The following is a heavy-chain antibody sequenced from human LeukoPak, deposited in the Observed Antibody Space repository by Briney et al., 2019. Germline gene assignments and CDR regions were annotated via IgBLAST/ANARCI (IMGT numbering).Heavy chain of an antibody. V-gene: IGHV4-39*01. CDR2: IYYSGST. CDR3: ARSVSSGWCLLSFDP. J-gene: IGHJ5*02. D-gene: IGHD6-19*01. CDR1: GGSISSCSYS. Sequence: SETLSLTCTVSGGSISSCSYSWGWIRQPPGKGLEWIGSIYYSGSTYYNPSLKSRVTISVDTSKNQFSLKLRSVTAADTAVYYCARSVSSGWCLLSFDPWGQGTLVTVSS.